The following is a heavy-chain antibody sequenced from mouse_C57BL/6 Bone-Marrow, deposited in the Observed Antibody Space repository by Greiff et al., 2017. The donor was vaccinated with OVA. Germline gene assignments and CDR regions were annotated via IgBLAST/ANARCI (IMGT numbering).Heavy chain of an antibody. V-gene: IGHV1-52*01. Sequence: QVQLKQPGAELVRPGSSVKLSCKASGYTFTSYWMHWVKQRPIQGLEWIGNIDPSDSETHYNQKFKDKATLTVDKSSSTAYMQLSSLTSEDSAVYYCARSLHYYGSSFDYWGQGTTLTVSS. D-gene: IGHD1-1*01. CDR3: ARSLHYYGSSFDY. CDR1: GYTFTSYW. CDR2: IDPSDSET. J-gene: IGHJ2*01.